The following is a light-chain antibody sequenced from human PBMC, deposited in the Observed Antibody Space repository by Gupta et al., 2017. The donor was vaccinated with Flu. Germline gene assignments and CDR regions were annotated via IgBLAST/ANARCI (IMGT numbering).Light chain of an antibody. J-gene: IGLJ2*01. V-gene: IGLV2-11*01. CDR2: DVS. CDR1: SSDVGGYNY. CDR3: CSYACTHVV. Sequence: QSALPTPRPASGSPGKQAPIHCTGTSSDVGGYNYVSWYQQHPGKAPILMIYDVSKRPSGVPDRFSGSKSGNTASLTICGLQAEDEADYYCCSYACTHVVFGGGTKLTVL.